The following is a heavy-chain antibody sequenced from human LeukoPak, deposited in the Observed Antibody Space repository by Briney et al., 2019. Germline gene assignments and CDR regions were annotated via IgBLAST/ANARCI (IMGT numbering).Heavy chain of an antibody. CDR1: GFTFSGHW. Sequence: GGSLRLSCAASGFTFSGHWMSWVRQAPGKGLEWVASIRQDGSEKHYVDSVEGRFTISRDNAKNSLHLQMNSLRAEDTAVYYCAKSIAVAGAMRDNWFDPWGQGTLVTVSS. CDR3: AKSIAVAGAMRDNWFDP. V-gene: IGHV3-7*01. D-gene: IGHD6-19*01. J-gene: IGHJ5*02. CDR2: IRQDGSEK.